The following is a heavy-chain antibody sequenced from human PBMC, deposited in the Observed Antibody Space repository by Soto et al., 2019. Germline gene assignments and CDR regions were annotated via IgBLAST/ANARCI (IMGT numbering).Heavy chain of an antibody. Sequence: VQLQESGPGLVKPAQTLSLTCTVSGGSVSRGDYYWSWIRQSPGKALEWIAYIYYSGSTYYNPSLQPPLSIAVDSSQHQFFLKLTSVTAADTALYYRARGRGARLYSCRLNSWRLATLVTVSS. D-gene: IGHD2-2*01. CDR3: ARGRGARLYSCRLNS. CDR2: IYYSGST. V-gene: IGHV4-30-4*01. CDR1: GGSVSRGDYY. J-gene: IGHJ4*02.